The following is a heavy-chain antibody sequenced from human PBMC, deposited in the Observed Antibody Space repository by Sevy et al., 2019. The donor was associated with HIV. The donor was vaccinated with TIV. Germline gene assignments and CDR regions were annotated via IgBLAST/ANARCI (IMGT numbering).Heavy chain of an antibody. CDR3: ASEYCSRGSCFFDY. CDR1: GFDIRSNY. J-gene: IGHJ4*02. V-gene: IGHV3-53*01. D-gene: IGHD2-15*01. Sequence: GGSLRLSCVVSGFDIRSNYMSWVRQAPGKGLEWVSHIYAGGTAYYADSVKGGFTFSREDSKNTGSLQMRSLRVEDSAVYYCASEYCSRGSCFFDYWGQGIQVTVSS. CDR2: IYAGGTA.